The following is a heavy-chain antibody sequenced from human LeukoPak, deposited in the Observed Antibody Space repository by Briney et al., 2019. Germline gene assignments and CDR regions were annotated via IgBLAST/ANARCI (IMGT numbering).Heavy chain of an antibody. V-gene: IGHV3-48*04. Sequence: GGSLRLSCASSGFTFSAYHMNWVRQAPGKGLEWISFISSDSGTLYYADSVKGRFTISRDNAKNSLYLQMNSLRAEDTAVYYCARAGHYDFWSGYLFSFLAMDVWGQGTTVTVSS. CDR3: ARAGHYDFWSGYLFSFLAMDV. CDR1: GFTFSAYH. D-gene: IGHD3-3*01. J-gene: IGHJ6*02. CDR2: ISSDSGTL.